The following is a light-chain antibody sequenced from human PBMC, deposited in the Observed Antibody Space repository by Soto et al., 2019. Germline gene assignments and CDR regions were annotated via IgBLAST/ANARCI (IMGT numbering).Light chain of an antibody. J-gene: IGKJ1*01. CDR1: QSVNSK. V-gene: IGKV3-15*01. Sequence: ETVMTQSPATLSVSPGERATLSCRASQSVNSKLAWYQQKPGQAPSLLIHGASTRPTGVPARFSGSGSGTEFTLTISSLQSEDFAVYYCQQYNNWPGTFGQGTEVEIK. CDR2: GAS. CDR3: QQYNNWPGT.